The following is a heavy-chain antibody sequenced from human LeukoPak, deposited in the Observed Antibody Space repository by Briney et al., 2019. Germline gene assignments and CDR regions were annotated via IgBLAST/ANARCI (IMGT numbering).Heavy chain of an antibody. D-gene: IGHD5-24*01. J-gene: IGHJ4*02. CDR3: AKSGYNRFDY. CDR2: FSGSGGDT. Sequence: GGSLRLSCAASGLTFSNYAMSWVRQAPGKGLEWVSAFSGSGGDTYYADSVKGRLTISRDNSKNTLYLQMNSLRAEDTAVYYCAKSGYNRFDYWGQGTLVTVSS. V-gene: IGHV3-23*01. CDR1: GLTFSNYA.